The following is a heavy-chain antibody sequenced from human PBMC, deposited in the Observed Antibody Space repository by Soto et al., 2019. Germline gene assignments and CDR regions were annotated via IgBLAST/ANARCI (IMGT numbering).Heavy chain of an antibody. CDR3: ARDISYAFWSGDTDWFDP. CDR2: ISTYNGNT. J-gene: IGHJ5*02. V-gene: IGHV1-18*01. D-gene: IGHD3-3*01. Sequence: QVHLVQSRAEVRKPGASVRVSCKASGYTFTSYGVSWVRQAPGQGLEWMGRISTYNGNTKYAQKFQDRVIMTTDTSTSAADMELRSLRSDDTAVYYCARDISYAFWSGDTDWFDPWGQGTLVTVSS. CDR1: GYTFTSYG.